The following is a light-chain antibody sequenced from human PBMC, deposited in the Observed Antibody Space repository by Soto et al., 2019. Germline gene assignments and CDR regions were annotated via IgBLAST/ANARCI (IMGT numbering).Light chain of an antibody. J-gene: IGKJ2*01. CDR3: QQYSDWPYT. CDR1: QSVSST. CDR2: GAS. V-gene: IGKV3-15*01. Sequence: EIVMTQSPATLSVSPGERATLSCRASQSVSSTLAWYQQKPGQSPRLLIYGASTRATGIPARFSGSGSGTELSLAISSLQSEDFAVYYCQQYSDWPYTFGQGTKLEIK.